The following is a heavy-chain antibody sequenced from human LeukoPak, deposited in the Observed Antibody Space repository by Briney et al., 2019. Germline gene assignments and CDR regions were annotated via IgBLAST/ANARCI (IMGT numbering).Heavy chain of an antibody. Sequence: GGSLRLSCAASGFAFSTYGMHWVRQAPGKGLEWVAVIAHDGTVKHYTDSVKGRFTISRDNSRNTLYLQMNSLGTEDTAVYYCARSTGPIDYWGQGTLVTVSS. CDR2: IAHDGTVK. CDR1: GFAFSTYG. V-gene: IGHV3-30*03. J-gene: IGHJ4*02. CDR3: ARSTGPIDY. D-gene: IGHD1-1*01.